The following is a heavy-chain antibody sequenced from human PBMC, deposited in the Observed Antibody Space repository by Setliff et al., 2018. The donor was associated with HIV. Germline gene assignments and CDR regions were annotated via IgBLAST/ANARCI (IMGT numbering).Heavy chain of an antibody. Sequence: ASVKVSCKASGYTFTGYYMHWVRQAPGQGLEWMGWINPHSGDTNYAQKFQDRVTMTRDTSVNIAYMQLSRLRSDDTAVYYCARAPTLFGVEYYYYFGMDVWGQGTTVTVTS. D-gene: IGHD3-3*01. V-gene: IGHV1-2*02. CDR3: ARAPTLFGVEYYYYFGMDV. J-gene: IGHJ6*02. CDR1: GYTFTGYY. CDR2: INPHSGDT.